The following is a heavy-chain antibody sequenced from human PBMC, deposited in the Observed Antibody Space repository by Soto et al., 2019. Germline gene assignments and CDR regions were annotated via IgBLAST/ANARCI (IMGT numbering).Heavy chain of an antibody. V-gene: IGHV3-48*02. CDR1: GFTFSSHT. J-gene: IGHJ6*02. CDR2: IASRTSTV. Sequence: GGSLRLSCAASGFTFSSHTMNWVRQTPGKGLERVSFIASRTSTVYYADSVKGRFTISRDNAKNSLYLEMNSLRDEDTAVYYCARIRVYEMDVWGQGTTATVSS. D-gene: IGHD2-8*01. CDR3: ARIRVYEMDV.